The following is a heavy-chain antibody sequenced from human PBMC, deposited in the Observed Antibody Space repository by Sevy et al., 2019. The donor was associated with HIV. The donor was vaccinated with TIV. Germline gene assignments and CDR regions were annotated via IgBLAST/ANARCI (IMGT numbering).Heavy chain of an antibody. CDR1: GFTFDDHT. V-gene: IGHV3-43*01. D-gene: IGHD3-10*01. Sequence: GGSLRLSCAASGFTFDDHTMHWVRQPPGKGLEWVSLISWDGGSTYYADSVKGRFTISRDNSKNSLFLQMNSLGAEDTAFDYCAKDLASGGGGAYYFDYWGQGTLVTVSS. J-gene: IGHJ4*02. CDR2: ISWDGGST. CDR3: AKDLASGGGGAYYFDY.